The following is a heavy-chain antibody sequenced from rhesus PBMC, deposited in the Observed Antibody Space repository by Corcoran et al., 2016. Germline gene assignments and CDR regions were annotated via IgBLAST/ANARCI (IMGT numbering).Heavy chain of an antibody. CDR2: IFGTCGSP. Sequence: QVQLQESGPGLVKPSETLSLTCAVSGGSISSNYWSWIRQPPGKGLAWVGRIFGTCGSPDYNPSRKSRVTISTDTSKNQFSLKLRSVTAADTAVYYCARNSQGTYYYDSGYYTGIDYWGQGVLVTVSS. CDR1: GGSISSNY. D-gene: IGHD3-28*01. CDR3: ARNSQGTYYYDSGYYTGIDY. V-gene: IGHV4-160*01. J-gene: IGHJ4*01.